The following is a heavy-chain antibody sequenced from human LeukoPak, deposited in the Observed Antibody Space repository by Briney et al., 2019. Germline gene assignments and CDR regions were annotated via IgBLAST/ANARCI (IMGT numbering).Heavy chain of an antibody. V-gene: IGHV4-59*01. CDR1: GGSITSYY. J-gene: IGHJ4*02. CDR2: IYYSGST. CDR3: ARLVAYCSSASCTDF. D-gene: IGHD2-2*01. Sequence: SETLSLTCTVSGGSITSYYWSWVRQPPGKGLEWTGYIYYSGSTSYNPSLKSRVTISLDTSRNQLSLELSSVTTADTAVYYCARLVAYCSSASCTDFWGQGTLVTVSS.